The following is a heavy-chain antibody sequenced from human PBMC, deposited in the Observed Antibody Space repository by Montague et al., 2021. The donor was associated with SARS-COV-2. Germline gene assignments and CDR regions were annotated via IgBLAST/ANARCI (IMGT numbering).Heavy chain of an antibody. V-gene: IGHV4-34*01. J-gene: IGHJ6*03. CDR1: GGSFSGYY. CDR2: INHSGST. Sequence: SETLSLTCAVYGGSFSGYYWSWIRQPPGKGLEWIGEINHSGSTNYNPSLKSRVTISVDTSKNQFSLKLSSVTAADTAVYYCARGTPGDFCSGYYPVYYYYYMDVWGKGTTVTVSS. CDR3: ARGTPGDFCSGYYPVYYYYYMDV. D-gene: IGHD3-3*01.